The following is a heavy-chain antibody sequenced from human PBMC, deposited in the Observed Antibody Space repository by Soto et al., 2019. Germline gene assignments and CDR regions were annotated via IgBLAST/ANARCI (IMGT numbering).Heavy chain of an antibody. Sequence: PGGSLRLSCAASGFTVSSNYMSWVRQAPGKGLEWVSVIYSGGSTYYADSVKGRFTISRDNSKNTLYLQMNSLRAEDTAVYYCARASRTYYDSSGYLSYFDYRGQGTLVTVSS. D-gene: IGHD3-22*01. V-gene: IGHV3-66*01. CDR1: GFTVSSNY. J-gene: IGHJ4*02. CDR3: ARASRTYYDSSGYLSYFDY. CDR2: IYSGGST.